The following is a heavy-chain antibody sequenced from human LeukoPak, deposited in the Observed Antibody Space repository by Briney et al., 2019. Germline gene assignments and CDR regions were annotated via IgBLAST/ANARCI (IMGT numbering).Heavy chain of an antibody. CDR3: ARDGFPGTYSSSSAVVY. V-gene: IGHV1-2*02. D-gene: IGHD6-6*01. CDR1: GYTFTGYY. Sequence: GASVKVSCKASGYTFTGYYMHWVRQAPGQGLEWMGWINPNSGGTNYAQKFQGRVTMTRDTSISTAYMELSRLRSDDTAVYYCARDGFPGTYSSSSAVVYWGQGTLVTVSS. J-gene: IGHJ4*02. CDR2: INPNSGGT.